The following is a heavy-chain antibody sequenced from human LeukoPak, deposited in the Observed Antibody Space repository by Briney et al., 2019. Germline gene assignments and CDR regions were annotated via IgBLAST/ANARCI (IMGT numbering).Heavy chain of an antibody. CDR2: IYISGST. CDR1: GDSISTYY. Sequence: SETLSLTCTVSGDSISTYYWSWIRQPAGKGLEWIGRIYISGSTNYNPSLKSRVTMSVDTSKNQFSLKLSSVTAADTAVYYCARDRGTWNDDGFDYWGQGTLVTVSS. J-gene: IGHJ4*02. V-gene: IGHV4-4*07. D-gene: IGHD1-1*01. CDR3: ARDRGTWNDDGFDY.